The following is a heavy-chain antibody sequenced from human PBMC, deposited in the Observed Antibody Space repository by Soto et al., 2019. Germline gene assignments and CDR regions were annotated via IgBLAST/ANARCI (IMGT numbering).Heavy chain of an antibody. CDR1: GFIFSKYA. V-gene: IGHV3-23*01. Sequence: LRLSCAASGFIFSKYAMNWVRQAPGKGLEWVSAITSSGDTTDYTDSVRGRFTISRDNSINTLYLHMRSLRPEDTAVYYCAHPRGYGVFDAVDIWGQGTMVTVSS. CDR2: ITSSGDTT. CDR3: AHPRGYGVFDAVDI. D-gene: IGHD4-17*01. J-gene: IGHJ3*02.